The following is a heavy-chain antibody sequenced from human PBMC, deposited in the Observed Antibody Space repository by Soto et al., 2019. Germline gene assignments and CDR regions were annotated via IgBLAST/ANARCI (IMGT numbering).Heavy chain of an antibody. Sequence: PSETLSLTCTVSGGSTTSGGYYWNWIRQPPGKGLEWIAYIHHSGSNYHNPSLKSRVIISVDTSKNQVSLKLSSVTAADTAVYYCAREPYHYDSSGYYDYWGQGTLVTV. CDR2: IHHSGSN. D-gene: IGHD3-22*01. CDR3: AREPYHYDSSGYYDY. J-gene: IGHJ4*02. V-gene: IGHV4-31*03. CDR1: GGSTTSGGYY.